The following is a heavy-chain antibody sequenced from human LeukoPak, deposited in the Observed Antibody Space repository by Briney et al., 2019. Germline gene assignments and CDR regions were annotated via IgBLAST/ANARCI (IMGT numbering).Heavy chain of an antibody. Sequence: PGGSRRLSCVASGFTVSSNYMSWVRQAPGKGLEWVSVIYSAGNTYYADSVKGRFTISRHNSENTLYLHMNSPRVEDTAVYFCARGGTPGYSSGRIDYWGQGTLVTVSS. D-gene: IGHD6-19*01. CDR3: ARGGTPGYSSGRIDY. J-gene: IGHJ4*02. V-gene: IGHV3-53*04. CDR2: IYSAGNT. CDR1: GFTVSSNY.